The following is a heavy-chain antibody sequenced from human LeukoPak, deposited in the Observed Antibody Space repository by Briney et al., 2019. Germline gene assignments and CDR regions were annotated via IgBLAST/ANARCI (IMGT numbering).Heavy chain of an antibody. J-gene: IGHJ5*02. CDR3: ARVAVGVRGVSRNWFDP. D-gene: IGHD3-10*01. Sequence: SETLSLTCTVSGGSISSYYWSWIRQPPGKGLEWIGYIYYSGSTNYNPSLKSRVTISVDTSKNQFTLKLSSVTAADTAVYYCARVAVGVRGVSRNWFDPWGQGTLVTVSS. CDR1: GGSISSYY. V-gene: IGHV4-59*01. CDR2: IYYSGST.